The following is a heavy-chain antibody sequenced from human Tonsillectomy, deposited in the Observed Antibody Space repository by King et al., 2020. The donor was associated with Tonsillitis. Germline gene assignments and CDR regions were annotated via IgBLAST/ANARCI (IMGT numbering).Heavy chain of an antibody. V-gene: IGHV3-9*01. CDR3: AKDISYTSGPADAFDF. Sequence: AQLVQSGGGLVQPGRSLRLSCAASGFIFDDYAMHWVRQAPGKSLEWVSGISWNSGSTVYADSVKGRFTISRDNAKSSLYLQMDSLRTEDTALYYCAKDISYTSGPADAFDFWGQGTMVTVSS. J-gene: IGHJ3*01. CDR1: GFIFDDYA. CDR2: ISWNSGST. D-gene: IGHD6-19*01.